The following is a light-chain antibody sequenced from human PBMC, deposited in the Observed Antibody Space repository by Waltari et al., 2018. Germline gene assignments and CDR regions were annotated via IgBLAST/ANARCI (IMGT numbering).Light chain of an antibody. J-gene: IGKJ5*01. CDR2: DAS. V-gene: IGKV1-33*01. CDR3: QQYENLPIT. Sequence: DIQMTQSPSSLSASVRYRGTLTCQASQDIKKYLNWYQQKPGKAPKLLIYDASSLETGGPSRFRGSGSGTDFTFTISSLQPEDVATYYCQQYENLPITFGQGTRLDFK. CDR1: QDIKKY.